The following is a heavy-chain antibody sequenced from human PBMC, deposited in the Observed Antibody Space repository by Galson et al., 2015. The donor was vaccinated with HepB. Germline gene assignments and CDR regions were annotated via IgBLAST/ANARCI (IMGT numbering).Heavy chain of an antibody. CDR1: ALTFSTYE. V-gene: IGHV3-48*03. CDR2: ISTSGSTK. J-gene: IGHJ6*02. D-gene: IGHD3-10*02. CDR3: ARDTSTHYYVGGMDV. Sequence: SLRLSCAASALTFSTYEMNWVRQAPGKGLEWVSYISTSGSTKYYADSVKGRFTISRDNTKNSLYLQMNSLRAEDTAVYYCARDTSTHYYVGGMDVWGQGTTVTVSS.